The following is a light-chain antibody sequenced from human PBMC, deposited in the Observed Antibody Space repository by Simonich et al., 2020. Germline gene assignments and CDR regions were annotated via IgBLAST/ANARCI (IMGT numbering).Light chain of an antibody. CDR2: DAS. V-gene: IGKV3D-20*01. CDR1: QSVSSSY. Sequence: IVLTQSPGTLSLSPGERATLSCRASQSVSSSYLAWYQQKPGLAPRLLIYDASSRATGIPDRFSGSGSGTDFTLTISRLEPEEFAVYYCQQYGSSPFTFGGGTKVEIK. CDR3: QQYGSSPFT. J-gene: IGKJ4*01.